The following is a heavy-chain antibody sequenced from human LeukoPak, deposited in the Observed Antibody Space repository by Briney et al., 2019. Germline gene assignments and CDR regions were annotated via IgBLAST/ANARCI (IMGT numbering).Heavy chain of an antibody. V-gene: IGHV3-23*01. CDR2: ISGSGGST. J-gene: IGHJ4*02. CDR3: ARAGYSYGPFDY. Sequence: GGSLRLSCAASGFTFSSYAMSWVRQAPGKGLEWVSAISGSGGSTYYADSVRGRFTISRDNSKNTLYLQMNSLRAEDTAVYYCARAGYSYGPFDYWGQGTLVTVSS. CDR1: GFTFSSYA. D-gene: IGHD5-18*01.